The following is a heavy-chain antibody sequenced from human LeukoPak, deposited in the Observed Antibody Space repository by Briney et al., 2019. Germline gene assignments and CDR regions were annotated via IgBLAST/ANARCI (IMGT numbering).Heavy chain of an antibody. Sequence: SETLSLTCTVSGGSISSYYWSWIRQPAGKGLEWIGRIYTSGSTNYNPSLKSRVTMSVDTSKNQFSLKLSSVTAADTAVYYCARDPIYGDLDVLDIWGQGTMVTVSS. CDR3: ARDPIYGDLDVLDI. J-gene: IGHJ3*02. D-gene: IGHD4-17*01. CDR1: GGSISSYY. CDR2: IYTSGST. V-gene: IGHV4-4*07.